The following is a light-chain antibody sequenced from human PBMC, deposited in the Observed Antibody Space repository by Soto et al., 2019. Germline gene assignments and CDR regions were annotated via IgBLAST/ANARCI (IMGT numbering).Light chain of an antibody. CDR2: AVT. J-gene: IGKJ2*01. V-gene: IGKV1-39*01. Sequence: DIQMTQSPSSLSASVGDRVTITCRARQRIDNYLNWYQQKAGRAPNLVIYAVTTLQGGVPSRFSGSASGTDFTLTISSLQPEDFATYYCQQIYDTPTTCGQGTKLEI. CDR1: QRIDNY. CDR3: QQIYDTPTT.